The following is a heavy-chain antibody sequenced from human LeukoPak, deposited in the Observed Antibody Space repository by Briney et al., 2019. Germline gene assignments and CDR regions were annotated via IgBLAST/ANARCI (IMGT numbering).Heavy chain of an antibody. CDR2: INHSGST. CDR1: GGSFSGYY. V-gene: IGHV4-34*01. Sequence: PSETLSLTCAVYGGSFSGYYWSWIRQPPGKGLEWIGEINHSGSTNYNPSLKSRVTISVDTSKNQFSLKLSSVTAADTAVYYCARGRYYDFWSGYYQRGYYFDYWGQGTLVTVSS. CDR3: ARGRYYDFWSGYYQRGYYFDY. J-gene: IGHJ4*02. D-gene: IGHD3-3*01.